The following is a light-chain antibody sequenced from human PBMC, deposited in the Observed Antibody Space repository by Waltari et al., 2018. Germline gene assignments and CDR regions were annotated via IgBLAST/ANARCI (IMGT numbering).Light chain of an antibody. CDR1: QDITTS. Sequence: DIQLTQSPSSLSAAVGDRVTITCQATQDITTSLSWFQQKPGKAPQLLIYDASSFQAGVPSRFSGTGSGTAFSFTITSVQPEDSATYYCQHYHSLPYTFGRGTKLQIK. CDR2: DAS. V-gene: IGKV1-33*01. CDR3: QHYHSLPYT. J-gene: IGKJ2*01.